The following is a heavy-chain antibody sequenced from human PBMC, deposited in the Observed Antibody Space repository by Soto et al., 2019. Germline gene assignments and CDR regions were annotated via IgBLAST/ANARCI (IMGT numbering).Heavy chain of an antibody. CDR2: IIPIFGTA. V-gene: IGHV1-69*13. CDR3: ARAPLLGGNIVVVVAAHYYYYGMDV. Sequence: SVKVSCKASGGTFSSYAISWVRQAPGQGLEWMGGIIPIFGTANYAQKFKGRVTITADESTSTAYMELSSLRSEDTAVYYCARAPLLGGNIVVVVAAHYYYYGMDVWGQGTTVTVSS. CDR1: GGTFSSYA. D-gene: IGHD2-15*01. J-gene: IGHJ6*02.